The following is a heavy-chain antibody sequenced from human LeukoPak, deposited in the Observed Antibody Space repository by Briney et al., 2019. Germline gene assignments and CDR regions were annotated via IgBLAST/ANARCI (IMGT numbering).Heavy chain of an antibody. J-gene: IGHJ6*04. Sequence: GASVKVSCKVSGYTLTELSMHWVRQAPGKGLEWMGGFDPEDGETIYAQKFQGRVTMTEDTSTDTAYMELSSLRSEDTAVYYCATVPKYYDILTGPRSVDVWGKGTTVTVSS. CDR1: GYTLTELS. CDR3: ATVPKYYDILTGPRSVDV. CDR2: FDPEDGET. V-gene: IGHV1-24*01. D-gene: IGHD3-9*01.